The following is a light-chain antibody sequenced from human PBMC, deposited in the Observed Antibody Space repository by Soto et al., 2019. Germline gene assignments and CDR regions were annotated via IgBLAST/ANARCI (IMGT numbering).Light chain of an antibody. Sequence: QSALTQPPSASGSPGQSVTISCTGTSSDVGGYNYVSWYQQHPGKAPKLMIYEVSKRPSGVPDRFSGSKSGNTASLTVSGLQAEYDGDYYCSSYAGSNIVFGGGTKLTVL. V-gene: IGLV2-8*01. CDR1: SSDVGGYNY. CDR2: EVS. J-gene: IGLJ2*01. CDR3: SSYAGSNIV.